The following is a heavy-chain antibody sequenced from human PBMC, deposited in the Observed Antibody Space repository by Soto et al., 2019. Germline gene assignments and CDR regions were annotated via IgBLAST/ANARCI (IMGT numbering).Heavy chain of an antibody. CDR2: IYWDDDK. CDR1: GFSLSSRRVG. Sequence: QITLKESGPTLVKPTQTLMLTCTFSGFSLSSRRVGVAWIRQPPGKALEWLALIYWDDDKRYSPSLKNRLAITKDVSKNQVVLTLTSVDPAYTATYYCARDSNDLYGFDYWGQGTLVTVSS. V-gene: IGHV2-5*02. D-gene: IGHD3-16*01. CDR3: ARDSNDLYGFDY. J-gene: IGHJ4*02.